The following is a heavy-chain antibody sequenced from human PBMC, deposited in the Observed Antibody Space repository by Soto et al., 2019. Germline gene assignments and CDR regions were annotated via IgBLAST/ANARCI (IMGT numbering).Heavy chain of an antibody. CDR1: GFSLSTSGVG. J-gene: IGHJ4*01. V-gene: IGHV2-5*01. CDR3: AHYHYCGSGSNYFPPGFDY. CDR2: IYWNDDK. Sequence: SGPTLVNPTQTLTLTCTFSGFSLSTSGVGVGWIRQPPGKALEWLALIYWNDDKRYSTSLKSRLTITKDTSKNQVVLTMTNMDPVETATYYCAHYHYCGSGSNYFPPGFDYWGHGTLVTVSS. D-gene: IGHD3-10*01.